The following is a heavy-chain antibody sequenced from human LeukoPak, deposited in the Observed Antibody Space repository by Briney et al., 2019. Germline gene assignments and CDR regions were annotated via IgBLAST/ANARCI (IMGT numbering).Heavy chain of an antibody. D-gene: IGHD3-22*01. V-gene: IGHV4-39*07. CDR3: ARVPYYYDSSGYYDPA. Sequence: PSETLSLTCTVSGGSISSYYWGWIRQPPGKGLQWIGSFYYSGSTYYNPSLKSRVTISVDTSKNQFSLKLSPVTAADTAVYYCARVPYYYDSSGYYDPAWGQGTLVTVSS. J-gene: IGHJ5*02. CDR1: GGSISSYY. CDR2: FYYSGST.